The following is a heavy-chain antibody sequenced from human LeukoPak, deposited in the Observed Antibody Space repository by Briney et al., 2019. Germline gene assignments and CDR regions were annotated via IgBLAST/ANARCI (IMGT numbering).Heavy chain of an antibody. CDR3: ARNSYYDNSGEGAFDI. CDR1: GGAFSGYS. Sequence: PSETLPLTCAVYGGAFSGYSWSWIRQPPGRGLEWIGYIYQSGSAPYNPSLQSRVTISIDKSKNQFSLNLNSVTAADTAVYYCARNSYYDNSGEGAFDIWGQGTMVTVSS. J-gene: IGHJ3*02. V-gene: IGHV4-30-2*01. CDR2: IYQSGSA. D-gene: IGHD3-22*01.